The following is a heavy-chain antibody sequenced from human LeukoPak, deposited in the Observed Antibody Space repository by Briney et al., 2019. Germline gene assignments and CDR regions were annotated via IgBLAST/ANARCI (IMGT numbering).Heavy chain of an antibody. CDR3: ARADASYDKGYYYYYMDV. CDR1: GYTFTGYY. V-gene: IGHV1-2*02. D-gene: IGHD3-10*01. CDR2: INPNTGGT. Sequence: ASVKVSCKASGYTFTGYYMHWVRQAPGQGLEWMGWINPNTGGTNYAQKFQGRVTMTRDTSISTAYMELSRLRSDDTAVYYCARADASYDKGYYYYYMDVWDKGTTVTVSS. J-gene: IGHJ6*03.